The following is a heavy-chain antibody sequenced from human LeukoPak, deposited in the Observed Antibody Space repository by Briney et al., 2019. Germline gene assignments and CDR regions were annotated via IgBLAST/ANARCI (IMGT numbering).Heavy chain of an antibody. CDR1: EFTFSNYG. D-gene: IGHD1-26*01. CDR3: ARDTLWE. CDR2: ISYDGTNK. Sequence: PGGSLRLSCAASEFTFSNYGMHWVRQAPGKGLEWVAVISYDGTNKYYADSVKGRFTISRDNSNNTLYLQMNSLRPDDTAIYYCARDTLWEWGQGTLVTVSS. J-gene: IGHJ4*02. V-gene: IGHV3-30*03.